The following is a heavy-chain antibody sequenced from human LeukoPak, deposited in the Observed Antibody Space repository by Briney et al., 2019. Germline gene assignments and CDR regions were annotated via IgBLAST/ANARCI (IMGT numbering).Heavy chain of an antibody. CDR1: GFTFHDYA. J-gene: IGHJ4*02. CDR3: ARDLSGVAGYTYGRGIDY. D-gene: IGHD5-18*01. Sequence: GGSLRLSCVGSGFTFHDYAMHWVRQAPGKGLELVSGISWNSGSRGSADSVKGRFIISRDNAKTSLYLQMNSLRAEDTAVYYCARDLSGVAGYTYGRGIDYWGQGTLVTVSS. V-gene: IGHV3-9*01. CDR2: ISWNSGSR.